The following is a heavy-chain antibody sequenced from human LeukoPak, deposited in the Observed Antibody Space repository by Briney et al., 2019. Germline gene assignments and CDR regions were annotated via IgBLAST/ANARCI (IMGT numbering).Heavy chain of an antibody. J-gene: IGHJ4*02. D-gene: IGHD3-10*01. CDR1: GYTFTSYD. CDR2: MNPNSGNT. Sequence: ASVKVSCKASGYTFTSYDINWVRQATGQGLGCMGWMNPNSGNTGYAQKFQDRVTMTRNTSISTAYMELSSLRSEDTAVYYCARGSRLWFGESEIEGWGQGTLVTVSS. V-gene: IGHV1-8*01. CDR3: ARGSRLWFGESEIEG.